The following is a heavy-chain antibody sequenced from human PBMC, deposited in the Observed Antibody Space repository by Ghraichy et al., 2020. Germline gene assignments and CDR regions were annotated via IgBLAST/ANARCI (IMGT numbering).Heavy chain of an antibody. V-gene: IGHV3-23*01. J-gene: IGHJ4*02. CDR3: GLCRCPPRRQFSGTSCYLGVDY. D-gene: IGHD2-2*01. Sequence: GGSLRLSCAASGFTFSTYAMTWVRQAPGKGLEWVSAIGGSGDSTYYADSVKGRFTISRDNSRNTVYLQMNSLTAEDTAVYYCGLCRCPPRRQFSGTSCYLGVDYWRQRTLVTPSS. CDR1: GFTFSTYA. CDR2: IGGSGDST.